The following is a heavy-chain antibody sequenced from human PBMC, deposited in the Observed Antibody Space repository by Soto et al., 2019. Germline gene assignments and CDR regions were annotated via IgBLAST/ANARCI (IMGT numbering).Heavy chain of an antibody. CDR3: AREAWLPFDYYGMDV. Sequence: QVQLQESGPGLVKPSQTLSLTCTVSGGSISSGGYYWSWIRQHPGKGLEWIGYIYYSGSTYYNPSLKSRITMSVDKSKNQFSLKLSSVTAADTAVYYCAREAWLPFDYYGMDVWGQGTTVTVSS. D-gene: IGHD5-12*01. J-gene: IGHJ6*02. CDR2: IYYSGST. V-gene: IGHV4-31*03. CDR1: GGSISSGGYY.